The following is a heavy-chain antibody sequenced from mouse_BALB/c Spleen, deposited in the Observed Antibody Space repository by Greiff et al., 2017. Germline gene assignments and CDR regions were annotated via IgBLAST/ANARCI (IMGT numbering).Heavy chain of an antibody. D-gene: IGHD1-1*01. CDR2: IRLKSNNYAT. Sequence: EVKLMESGGGLVQPGGSMKLSCVASGFTFSNYWMNWVRQSPEKGLEWVAEIRLKSNNYATHYAESVKGRFTISRDDSKSSVYLQMNNLRAEDTGIYYCTSIYYYGSSYFDYWGQGTTLTVSS. CDR3: TSIYYYGSSYFDY. V-gene: IGHV6-6*02. CDR1: GFTFSNYW. J-gene: IGHJ2*01.